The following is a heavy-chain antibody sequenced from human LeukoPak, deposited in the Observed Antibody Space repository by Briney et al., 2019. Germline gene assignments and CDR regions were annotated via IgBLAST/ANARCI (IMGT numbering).Heavy chain of an antibody. CDR2: FYSGGST. CDR3: ARVGSGLNLYYFDY. D-gene: IGHD3-3*01. J-gene: IGHJ4*02. Sequence: SETLSLTCTVVGDSISDSKYCWGWIRRPAGKGLEWIGNFYSGGSTYYNPSLKSRVAISEDTSGKQFSLRLGSVTAADTAVYFCARVGSGLNLYYFDYWGQGILVTVSS. V-gene: IGHV4-39*07. CDR1: GDSISDSKYC.